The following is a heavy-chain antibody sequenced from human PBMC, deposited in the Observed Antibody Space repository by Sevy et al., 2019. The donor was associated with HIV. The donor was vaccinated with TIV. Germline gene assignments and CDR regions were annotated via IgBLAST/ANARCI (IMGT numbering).Heavy chain of an antibody. V-gene: IGHV1-2*02. D-gene: IGHD6-19*01. CDR3: ATDPVAGHAFDI. Sequence: ASVKVSCKPFGYTFTGYYLHWVRQAPGQGLEWVGWINPNTGDTNYAQRFQGRVTMTRDPAISTAFMELTSLTSDDTAIFYFATDPVAGHAFDIWGPGTLVTVSS. CDR2: INPNTGDT. J-gene: IGHJ3*02. CDR1: GYTFTGYY.